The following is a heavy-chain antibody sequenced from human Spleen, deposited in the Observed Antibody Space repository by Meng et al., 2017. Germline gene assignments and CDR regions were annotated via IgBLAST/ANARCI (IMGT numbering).Heavy chain of an antibody. D-gene: IGHD3-22*01. CDR3: ARDSGSGYYYYHDY. V-gene: IGHV3-20*04. J-gene: IGHJ4*02. Sequence: ETLSLTCAVYGGSFSGYYWSWVRQAPGKGLEWVSGINWNGGSTGYADSVKGRFTISRDNAKNSLYLQMNSLRAEDTALYYCARDSGSGYYYYHDYWGQGTLVTVSS. CDR1: GGSFSGYY. CDR2: INWNGGST.